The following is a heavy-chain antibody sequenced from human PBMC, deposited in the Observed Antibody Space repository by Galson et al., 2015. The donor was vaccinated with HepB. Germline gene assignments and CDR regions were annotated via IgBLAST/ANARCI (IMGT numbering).Heavy chain of an antibody. CDR3: ATNSGWFDY. Sequence: SLRLSCAASGFTFSSSGMHWVRQAPGKGLEWVSFIWSDGSEKYYADSVKGRFTISRDNSKNTLYLQMNSLRAEDTAVYYCATNSGWFDYWGQGTLVTVSS. CDR1: GFTFSSSG. J-gene: IGHJ5*01. CDR2: IWSDGSEK. D-gene: IGHD6-19*01. V-gene: IGHV3-33*01.